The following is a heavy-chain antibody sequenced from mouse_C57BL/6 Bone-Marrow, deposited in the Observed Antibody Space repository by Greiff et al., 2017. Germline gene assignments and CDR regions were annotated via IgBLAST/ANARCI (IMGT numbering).Heavy chain of an antibody. CDR1: GYTFTDYY. Sequence: VQLQQSGPVLVKPGASVKMSCKASGYTFTDYYMNWVKQSHGKSLEWIGVINPYNGGTSYNQKFKGKATLTVDKSSSTAYMELNSLTSEDSAVYYCARSDGYEAYGGQGTLVTVSA. CDR3: ARSDGYEAY. J-gene: IGHJ3*01. V-gene: IGHV1-19*01. D-gene: IGHD2-2*01. CDR2: INPYNGGT.